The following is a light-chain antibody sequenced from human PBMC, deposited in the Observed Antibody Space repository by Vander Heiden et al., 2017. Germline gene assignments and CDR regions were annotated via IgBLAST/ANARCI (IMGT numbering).Light chain of an antibody. Sequence: EIVMTQSPATLSVSPGERPTLSCRASQSVSSNLAWYQQKPGQAPRLLIYGASTSATGIPARFSGSGSGTEFTLTISSLQAEDFAIYYCQQYNNWPRTFGQGTKVEIK. CDR3: QQYNNWPRT. V-gene: IGKV3-15*01. J-gene: IGKJ1*01. CDR1: QSVSSN. CDR2: GAS.